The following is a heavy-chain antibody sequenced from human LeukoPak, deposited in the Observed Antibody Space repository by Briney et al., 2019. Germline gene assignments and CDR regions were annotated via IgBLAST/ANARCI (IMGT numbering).Heavy chain of an antibody. Sequence: GGSLRLSCAASGFTFSSYSMNWVRQAPGKGLEWVSSISSSSSYIYYADSVRGRFTISRDNAKNSLYLQMNSLRAEDTAVYYCAVGVAAAGGGYWGQGTLVTVSS. J-gene: IGHJ4*02. V-gene: IGHV3-21*01. CDR2: ISSSSSYI. CDR3: AVGVAAAGGGY. D-gene: IGHD6-13*01. CDR1: GFTFSSYS.